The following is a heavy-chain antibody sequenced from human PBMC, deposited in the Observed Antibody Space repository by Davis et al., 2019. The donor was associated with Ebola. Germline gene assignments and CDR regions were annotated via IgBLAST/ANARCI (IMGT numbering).Heavy chain of an antibody. CDR3: AREDPIGALDY. Sequence: GESLKISCAASGFTFSSYSMNWVRQAPGKGLEWVAVISYDGSNKYYADSVKGRFTISRDNSKNTLYLQMNSLRAEDTAVYYCAREDPIGALDYWGQGTLVTVSS. CDR2: ISYDGSNK. V-gene: IGHV3-30*03. CDR1: GFTFSSYS. J-gene: IGHJ4*02.